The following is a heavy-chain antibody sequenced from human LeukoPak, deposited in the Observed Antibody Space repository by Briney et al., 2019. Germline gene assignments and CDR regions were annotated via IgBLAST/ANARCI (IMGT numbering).Heavy chain of an antibody. D-gene: IGHD6-13*01. Sequence: GGSLRLSCAASGFTFSSYSMNWVRQAPGKGLEWVSSISSSSSYIYYADSVKGRFTISRDNAKNSLYLQMNSLRAEDTAAYYCARDLVAAAGTDYWGQGTLVTVSS. CDR1: GFTFSSYS. CDR3: ARDLVAAAGTDY. J-gene: IGHJ4*02. CDR2: ISSSSSYI. V-gene: IGHV3-21*01.